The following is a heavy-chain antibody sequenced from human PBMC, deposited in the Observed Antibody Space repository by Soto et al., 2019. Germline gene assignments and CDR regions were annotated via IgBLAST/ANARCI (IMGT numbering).Heavy chain of an antibody. CDR1: GYTLTELS. J-gene: IGHJ6*02. Sequence: ASVKVSCKVSGYTLTELSMHWVRQAPGKGLEWMGGFDPEDGETIYAQKFQGRVTMTEDTSTDTAYMELSSLRSEDTAVYYCATDRINTATVKTSGMDVWGQGTTVTVSS. CDR3: ATDRINTATVKTSGMDV. V-gene: IGHV1-24*01. D-gene: IGHD5-18*01. CDR2: FDPEDGET.